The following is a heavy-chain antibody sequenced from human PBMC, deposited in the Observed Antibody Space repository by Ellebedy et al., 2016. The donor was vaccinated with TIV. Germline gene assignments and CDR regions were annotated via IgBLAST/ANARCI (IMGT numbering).Heavy chain of an antibody. V-gene: IGHV3-48*02. Sequence: GGSLRLSXAASGFTFSSYSMNWVRQAPGKGLEWVSYISSSSSTIYYADSVKGRFTISGDNAKNSLYLQMNSLRDEDTAVYYCARGPLYGDYPNWFDPWGQGTLVTVSS. D-gene: IGHD4-17*01. CDR1: GFTFSSYS. J-gene: IGHJ5*02. CDR3: ARGPLYGDYPNWFDP. CDR2: ISSSSSTI.